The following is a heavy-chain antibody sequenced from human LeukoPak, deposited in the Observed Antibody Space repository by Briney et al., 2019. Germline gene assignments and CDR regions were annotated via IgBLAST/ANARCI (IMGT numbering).Heavy chain of an antibody. CDR3: TRLLPSSHHFFDS. D-gene: IGHD6-6*01. CDR2: IYGGGAT. CDR1: GFTVSNDY. Sequence: GGSLRLSCAVSGFTVSNDYMSWVRQAPGKGLEWVSVIYGGGATYYADSVRGRFTISRDNFENTLFLQTDNLRAEDTAVYYCTRLLPSSHHFFDSWGQGTLVAVSS. V-gene: IGHV3-53*01. J-gene: IGHJ4*02.